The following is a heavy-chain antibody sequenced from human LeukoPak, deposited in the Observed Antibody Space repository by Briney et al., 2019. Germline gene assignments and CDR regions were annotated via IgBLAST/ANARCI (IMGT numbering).Heavy chain of an antibody. V-gene: IGHV3-30*18. CDR1: GFTFSSYG. Sequence: GGSLRLSCAASGFTFSSYGMHWVRQAPGKGLEWVAVTSYDGSKKYYADSLKGRFTISRDNSKNTLYLQMNSLRAEDTAVYYCAKHHRSSISCHGRSSGDFDYWGQATLVTDSS. CDR3: AKHHRSSISCHGRSSGDFDY. D-gene: IGHD2-2*01. CDR2: TSYDGSKK. J-gene: IGHJ4*02.